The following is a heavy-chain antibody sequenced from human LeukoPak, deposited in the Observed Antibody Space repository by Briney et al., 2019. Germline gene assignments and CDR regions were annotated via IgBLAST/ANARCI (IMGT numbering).Heavy chain of an antibody. CDR2: ITPSGSA. J-gene: IGHJ4*02. V-gene: IGHV4-34*01. Sequence: SETLSLTCSVYGGSRTGYSWSWTRQSPGKGLEWIGEITPSGSANYNPSLENRVTISVDKSRNQFSLKLTSLTAADSAVYYCASGLLWSRPHQNWGQGTLVTVSS. CDR3: ASGLLWSRPHQN. CDR1: GGSRTGYS. D-gene: IGHD2-21*01.